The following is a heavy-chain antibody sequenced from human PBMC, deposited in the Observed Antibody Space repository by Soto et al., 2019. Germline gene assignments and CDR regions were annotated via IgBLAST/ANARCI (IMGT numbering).Heavy chain of an antibody. J-gene: IGHJ6*02. Sequence: QVQLQGSDPRLLKPSETLSLTCTVSGASVTSYYWSWIRQPAGKGLDWIGRIYTSGNTDYNPSLKSRVTLALETPQNQVSLKLSSVTAADTAIYYCARDGVGPHGMDVWGQGTTVTVSS. CDR1: GASVTSYY. D-gene: IGHD2-8*01. V-gene: IGHV4-4*07. CDR3: ARDGVGPHGMDV. CDR2: IYTSGNT.